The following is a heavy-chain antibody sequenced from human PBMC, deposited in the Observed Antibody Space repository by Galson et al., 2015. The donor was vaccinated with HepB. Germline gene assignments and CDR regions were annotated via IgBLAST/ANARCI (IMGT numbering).Heavy chain of an antibody. J-gene: IGHJ6*02. CDR3: ARDRGYYCSSTSCYKNYYYYGMDV. V-gene: IGHV3-30-3*01. Sequence: SLRLSCAASGFTFSSYAMHWVRQAPGKGLEWVAVISYDGSNKYYADSVKGRFTISRDNSKNTLYLQMNSLRAEDTAVYYCARDRGYYCSSTSCYKNYYYYGMDVWGQGTTVTVSS. D-gene: IGHD2-2*02. CDR2: ISYDGSNK. CDR1: GFTFSSYA.